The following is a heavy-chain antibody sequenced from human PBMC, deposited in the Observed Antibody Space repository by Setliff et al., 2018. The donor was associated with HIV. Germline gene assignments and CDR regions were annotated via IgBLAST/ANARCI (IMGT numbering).Heavy chain of an antibody. D-gene: IGHD3-3*01. CDR3: ARVGPPDFWSGSFQH. CDR1: GGFISSYY. J-gene: IGHJ1*01. V-gene: IGHV4-4*07. CDR2: IYTSGST. Sequence: TSETLSLTCTVSGGFISSYYWNWIRQPAGKGLEWIGRIYTSGSTNYNPSLKSRVTISVDTSKNQFSLKLSSVTAADTAVYYCARVGPPDFWSGSFQHWGQGTLVTVS.